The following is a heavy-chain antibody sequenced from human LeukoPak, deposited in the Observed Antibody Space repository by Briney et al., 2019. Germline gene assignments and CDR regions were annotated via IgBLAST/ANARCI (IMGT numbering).Heavy chain of an antibody. CDR3: ASIAVTGGYFDN. J-gene: IGHJ4*02. Sequence: GGSLRLSCAASGFTVSSKYMGWVRQAPGKGLEWVSVIYGDSTTYYPDSVKGRLNISRDNSKNTVYLQVNSLRAEDTAVYYCASIAVTGGYFDNWGQGTLVAVSS. D-gene: IGHD6-19*01. CDR1: GFTVSSKY. CDR2: IYGDSTT. V-gene: IGHV3-66*01.